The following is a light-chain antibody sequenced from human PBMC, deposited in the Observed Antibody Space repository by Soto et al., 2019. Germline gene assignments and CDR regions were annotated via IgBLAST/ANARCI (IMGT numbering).Light chain of an antibody. Sequence: QCRASVSVCAGDTAALPSRASRSVSTSLAWYQQKPAQAPKLLIYGVSTRATGVPARFSGSGSETEFTLSIRSLESEDLAVSYCQRPSNWPRTDGEGTKVDIK. V-gene: IGKV3-15*01. J-gene: IGKJ1*01. CDR2: GVS. CDR1: RSVSTS. CDR3: QRPSNWPRT.